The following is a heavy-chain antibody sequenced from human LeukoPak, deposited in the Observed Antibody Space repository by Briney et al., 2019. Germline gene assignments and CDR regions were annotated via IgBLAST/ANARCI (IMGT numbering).Heavy chain of an antibody. CDR2: INPNSGGT. CDR1: GYKFTAYY. Sequence: GASVKVSCKVSGYKFTAYYINWVRQAPGQGLEWIGWINPNSGGTNYAQKFQGRVTMTRDTSISTAYMELSRLRSDDTAVYYCARARYYYDSSGYLYYYYYYMDVWGKGTTVTISS. CDR3: ARARYYYDSSGYLYYYYYYMDV. D-gene: IGHD3-22*01. J-gene: IGHJ6*03. V-gene: IGHV1-2*02.